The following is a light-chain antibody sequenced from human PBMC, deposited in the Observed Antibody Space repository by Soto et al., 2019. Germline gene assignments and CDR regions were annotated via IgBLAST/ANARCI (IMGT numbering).Light chain of an antibody. CDR2: QDG. V-gene: IGLV3-1*01. CDR3: QGWDSSTEV. CDR1: KLGDKY. J-gene: IGLJ1*01. Sequence: SYELTQPPSVSVSPGQTASITCSGDKLGDKYASWYQQKPGQSPVLVIYQDGKRPSGVPERFSGSNSGNTATLTISETQAMDEADYYCQGWDSSTEVFGTGTKVTV.